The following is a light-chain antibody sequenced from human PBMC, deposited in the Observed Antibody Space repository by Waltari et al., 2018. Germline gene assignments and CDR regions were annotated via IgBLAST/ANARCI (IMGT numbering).Light chain of an antibody. Sequence: AIRITQSPSSLPASTGDRVTITCRASQGISSYLAWYQQKPGKAPKLLIYAASTLQSGVPSRFSGSGSGTDFTLTISCLQSEDFATYYCQQYYSYSWTFGQGTKVEIK. CDR1: QGISSY. V-gene: IGKV1-8*01. J-gene: IGKJ1*01. CDR3: QQYYSYSWT. CDR2: AAS.